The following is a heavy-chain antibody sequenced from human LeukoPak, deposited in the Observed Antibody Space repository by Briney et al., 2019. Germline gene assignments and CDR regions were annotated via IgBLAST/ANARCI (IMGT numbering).Heavy chain of an antibody. CDR2: IWYDGGNK. V-gene: IGHV3-33*01. CDR3: ARRLTGTTRTFDY. J-gene: IGHJ4*02. CDR1: GFTFSSYG. Sequence: GGSLRLSCAASGFTFSSYGMHWVRQAPGKGLEWAAVIWYDGGNKYYADSVKGRFTISRDNAKNSLYLQMNSLRAEDTAVYYCARRLTGTTRTFDYWGQGTLVTVSS. D-gene: IGHD1-7*01.